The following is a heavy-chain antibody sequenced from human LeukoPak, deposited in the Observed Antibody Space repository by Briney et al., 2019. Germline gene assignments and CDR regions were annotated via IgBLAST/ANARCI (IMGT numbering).Heavy chain of an antibody. CDR3: AKGYCSSTSCSYYFDY. D-gene: IGHD2-2*01. J-gene: IGHJ4*02. CDR1: GFTFSSYA. CDR2: ISGSGGST. V-gene: IGHV3-23*01. Sequence: GGSLRLSCAASGFTFSSYAMSWVRQAPGKGLEWVSAISGSGGSTYYADSVKGRFTISRDNSKNTLYLRMNSLRAEDTAVYYCAKGYCSSTSCSYYFDYWGQGTLVTVSS.